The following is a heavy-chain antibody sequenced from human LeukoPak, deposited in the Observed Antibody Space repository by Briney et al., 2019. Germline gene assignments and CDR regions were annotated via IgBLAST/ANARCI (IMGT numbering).Heavy chain of an antibody. CDR1: GFTFSSYA. CDR3: AKDDPEQWLAQATDY. CDR2: ISYDGSNK. Sequence: GGSLRLSCAASGFTFSSYAMHWVRQAPGKGLEWVAVISYDGSNKYYADSVKGRFTISRDNSKNTLYLQMNSLRAEDTAVYYCAKDDPEQWLAQATDYWGQGTLVTVSS. V-gene: IGHV3-30*04. D-gene: IGHD6-19*01. J-gene: IGHJ4*02.